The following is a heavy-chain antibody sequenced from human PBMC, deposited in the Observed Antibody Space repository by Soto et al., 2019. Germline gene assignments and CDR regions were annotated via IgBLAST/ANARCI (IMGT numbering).Heavy chain of an antibody. CDR1: GDSINIDTYY. J-gene: IGHJ4*02. CDR3: TSGNMKLGADF. D-gene: IGHD3-3*02. CDR2: IHEGGRI. Sequence: QLHLQESGPGLVKPSETLSLTCSVSGDSINIDTYYWVWIRQPPGKGLEWIGGIHEGGRIYSNPSLKSRVTTSVDTSKNQFSLRLTSVTAADTAVYYCTSGNMKLGADFWGQGILVTVSS. V-gene: IGHV4-39*01.